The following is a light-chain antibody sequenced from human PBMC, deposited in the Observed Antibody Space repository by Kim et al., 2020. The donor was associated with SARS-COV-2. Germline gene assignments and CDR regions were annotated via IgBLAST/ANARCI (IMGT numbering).Light chain of an antibody. CDR2: GAS. V-gene: IGKV3-20*01. Sequence: PGEKATSSRRARQGVRVNDLAWYQQKPGQAPRLLIYGASSGATGVPDRFSGGGSGTDFTLTISRLEPEDFAVYYCQQYGSSPNTFGQGTRLEIK. CDR1: QGVRVND. CDR3: QQYGSSPNT. J-gene: IGKJ5*01.